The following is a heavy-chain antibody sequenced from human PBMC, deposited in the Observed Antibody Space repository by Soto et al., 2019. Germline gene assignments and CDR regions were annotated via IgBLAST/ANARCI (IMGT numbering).Heavy chain of an antibody. Sequence: GGSLRLSCAASGFTFSIYAMSWVRQAPGKGLEWVSTIGGSGGGASYADIVRGRFTISRDNSQNTLYLQMNSLRAEDTAVYYCAKDAPGSGWLSDYWGQGTLVTVSS. D-gene: IGHD3-22*01. CDR1: GFTFSIYA. CDR3: AKDAPGSGWLSDY. V-gene: IGHV3-23*01. J-gene: IGHJ4*02. CDR2: IGGSGGGA.